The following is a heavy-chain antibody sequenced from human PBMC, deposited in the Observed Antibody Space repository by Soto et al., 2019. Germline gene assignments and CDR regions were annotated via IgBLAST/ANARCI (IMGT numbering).Heavy chain of an antibody. CDR1: GFTFSSYG. D-gene: IGHD6-19*01. CDR3: AKDVVRGIAVAGPQPYYYGMDV. J-gene: IGHJ6*02. Sequence: PGGSLRLSCAASGFTFSSYGMHWVRQAPGKGLEWVAVISYDGSNKYYADSVKGRFTISRDNSKNTLYLQMNSLRAEDTAVYYCAKDVVRGIAVAGPQPYYYGMDVWGQGTTVTVSS. CDR2: ISYDGSNK. V-gene: IGHV3-30*18.